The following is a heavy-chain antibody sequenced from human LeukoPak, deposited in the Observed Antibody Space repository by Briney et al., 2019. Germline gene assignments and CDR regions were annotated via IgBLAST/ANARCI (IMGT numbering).Heavy chain of an antibody. J-gene: IGHJ4*02. Sequence: GGSLRLSCAASGFTFSDYYMSWIRQAPGKGLEWVSAISGSGGSTYYADSVKGRFTISRDNSKNTLYLQMNSLKAEDTAVYYCAKEIAVAGTDYWGQGTLVTVSS. CDR2: ISGSGGST. D-gene: IGHD6-19*01. V-gene: IGHV3-23*01. CDR1: GFTFSDYY. CDR3: AKEIAVAGTDY.